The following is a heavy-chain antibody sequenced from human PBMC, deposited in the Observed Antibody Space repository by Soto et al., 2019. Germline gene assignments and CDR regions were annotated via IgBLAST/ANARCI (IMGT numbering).Heavy chain of an antibody. CDR3: ARVPGP. CDR1: GGSISSRGYS. Sequence: PSETLSLTCAVSGGSISSRGYSWSWNRQPPGKGLEWIGYIYHSGRTYYNPSLKSRVTISVDRSKNQFSLKLSSVTAADTAVYYCARVPGPWGQGTLVTVSS. CDR2: IYHSGRT. J-gene: IGHJ5*02. V-gene: IGHV4-30-2*01.